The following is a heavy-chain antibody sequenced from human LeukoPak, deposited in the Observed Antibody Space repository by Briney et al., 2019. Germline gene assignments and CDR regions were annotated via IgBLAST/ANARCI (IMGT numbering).Heavy chain of an antibody. CDR2: ISGSGGST. CDR3: ARDRARDYGGDAFDI. CDR1: GFTFSSYG. V-gene: IGHV3-23*01. J-gene: IGHJ3*02. Sequence: GGSLRLSCAASGFTFSSYGMSWVRQAPGKGLEWVSAISGSGGSTYYADSVKGRFTISRDNAKNSLYLQMNSLRAEDTAVYYCARDRARDYGGDAFDIWGQGTMVTVSS. D-gene: IGHD4-23*01.